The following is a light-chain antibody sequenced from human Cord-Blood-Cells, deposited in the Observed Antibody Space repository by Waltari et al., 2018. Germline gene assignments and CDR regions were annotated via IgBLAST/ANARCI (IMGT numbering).Light chain of an antibody. CDR2: EGS. V-gene: IGLV2-23*01. CDR1: SSDVGSYHL. Sequence: QSALTQPASVSGSPGLSITISCTGTSSDVGSYHLVSWYQPHPGKAPKLMIYEGSKRPSGVSNRFSGSKSGNTASLTISGLQAEDEADYYCCSYAGSSTWVFGGGTKLTVL. J-gene: IGLJ3*02. CDR3: CSYAGSSTWV.